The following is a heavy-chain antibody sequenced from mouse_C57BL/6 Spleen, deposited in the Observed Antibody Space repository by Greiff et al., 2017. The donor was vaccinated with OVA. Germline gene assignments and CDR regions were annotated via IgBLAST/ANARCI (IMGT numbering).Heavy chain of an antibody. D-gene: IGHD2-4*01. CDR1: GYSITSGYY. CDR2: ISYDGSN. V-gene: IGHV3-6*01. CDR3: ARVYYDYDEVYWYFDV. Sequence: ESGPGLVKPSQSLSLTCSVTGYSITSGYYWNWIRQFPGNKLEWMGYISYDGSNNYNPSLKNRISITRDTSKNQFFLKLNSVTTEDTATYYCARVYYDYDEVYWYFDVWGTGTTVTVSS. J-gene: IGHJ1*03.